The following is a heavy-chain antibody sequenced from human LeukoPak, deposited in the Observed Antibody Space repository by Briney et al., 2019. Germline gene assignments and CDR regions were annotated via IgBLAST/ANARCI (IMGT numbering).Heavy chain of an antibody. CDR1: GDSVSSNSAA. Sequence: SQTLSLTCAISGDSVSSNSAAWNWVRQSPSRGPEWLGRTYYRSKWYNEYADSVKSRITINPDTSKNQFSLHLNSVTPEDTAVYYCARGITGRNDYWGQGTLVTVSS. J-gene: IGHJ4*02. D-gene: IGHD1-26*01. V-gene: IGHV6-1*01. CDR3: ARGITGRNDY. CDR2: TYYRSKWYN.